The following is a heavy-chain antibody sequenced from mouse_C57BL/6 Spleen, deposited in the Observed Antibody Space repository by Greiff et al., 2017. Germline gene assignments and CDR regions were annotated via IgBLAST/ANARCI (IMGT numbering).Heavy chain of an antibody. CDR2: IYPGGGYT. J-gene: IGHJ4*01. V-gene: IGHV1-63*01. CDR3: ARGGLRLRDYAMDY. D-gene: IGHD3-2*02. CDR1: GYTFTNYW. Sequence: QVQLKESGAELVRPGTSVKMSCKASGYTFTNYWIGWAKQRPGNGLEWIGDIYPGGGYTNYNEKFKGKATLTADKSSSTAYMQFSSLTSEDSAIYYCARGGLRLRDYAMDYWGQVTSVTVSS.